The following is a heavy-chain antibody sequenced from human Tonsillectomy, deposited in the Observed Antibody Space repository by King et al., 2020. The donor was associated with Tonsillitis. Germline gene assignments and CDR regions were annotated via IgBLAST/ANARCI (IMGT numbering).Heavy chain of an antibody. CDR2: IYTTGST. V-gene: IGHV4-61*02. D-gene: IGHD3-10*01. J-gene: IGHJ4*02. Sequence: VQLQESGPGLVKPSQTLSLTCTVSGGSISRGSYYGSWIRQPAGKGLESIGRIYTTGSTNYNPSLKSRVTISVDTSKNQFSLKLSSVTAADPAVYYCARDEDYFGSFDYWGQGTLVTVSS. CDR1: GGSISRGSYY. CDR3: ARDEDYFGSFDY.